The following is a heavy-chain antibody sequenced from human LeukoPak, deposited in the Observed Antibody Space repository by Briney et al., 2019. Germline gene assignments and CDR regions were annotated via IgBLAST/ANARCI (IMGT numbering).Heavy chain of an antibody. D-gene: IGHD3-22*01. Sequence: GGSLRLSCAASGFTFDDYGRSWVGQAPGKGREGGSGINWNGGRRVYADSVRGRFTISRDNAKTSLYLQMTSLRAEDTALYYCARATYDSSGYYPEGAFAIWGQGTMVTVSS. CDR2: INWNGGRR. CDR3: ARATYDSSGYYPEGAFAI. J-gene: IGHJ3*02. V-gene: IGHV3-20*04. CDR1: GFTFDDYG.